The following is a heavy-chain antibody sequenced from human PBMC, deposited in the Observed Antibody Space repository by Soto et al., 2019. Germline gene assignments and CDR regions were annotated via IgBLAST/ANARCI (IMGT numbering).Heavy chain of an antibody. Sequence: SETLSLTCSVSGGSISSGGYYWNWIRQHPERGLEWIGYIYYSGSTYYNPSLKSRVTISVDTSKNQFSLKLSSVTAADTAVYYCARVGSSFENAFDIWGQGTMVTVSS. J-gene: IGHJ3*02. V-gene: IGHV4-31*03. CDR1: GGSISSGGYY. CDR3: ARVGSSFENAFDI. D-gene: IGHD3-10*01. CDR2: IYYSGST.